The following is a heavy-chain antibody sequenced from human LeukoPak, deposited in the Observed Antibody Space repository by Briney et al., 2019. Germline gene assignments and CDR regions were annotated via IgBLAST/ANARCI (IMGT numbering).Heavy chain of an antibody. D-gene: IGHD3-16*02. V-gene: IGHV4-38-2*02. CDR3: AREMWAWGSYRSQGVYFDY. CDR1: GYSISNGYY. Sequence: PSETLSLTCTVSGYSISNGYYWDWIRQPPGRGLEWIGNIYRSGSTSYNPSLKSRVTISVDTSKNQFSLKVNSVTAADTAVYYCAREMWAWGSYRSQGVYFDYWGQGTLVTVSS. CDR2: IYRSGST. J-gene: IGHJ4*02.